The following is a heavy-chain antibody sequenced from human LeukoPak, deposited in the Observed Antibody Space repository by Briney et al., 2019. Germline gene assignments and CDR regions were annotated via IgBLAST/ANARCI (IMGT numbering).Heavy chain of an antibody. Sequence: SETLSLTCTVSGGSISSGYYWGWIRQPPGKGLEWIGSIYHSGSTYYNPSLKSRVTISLDTSKNQFSLKLSSVTAADTAVYYCARAIGSGYGYYYYYMDVWGKGTTVTVSS. CDR3: ARAIGSGYGYYYYYMDV. J-gene: IGHJ6*03. CDR1: GGSISSGYY. V-gene: IGHV4-38-2*02. D-gene: IGHD3-3*01. CDR2: IYHSGST.